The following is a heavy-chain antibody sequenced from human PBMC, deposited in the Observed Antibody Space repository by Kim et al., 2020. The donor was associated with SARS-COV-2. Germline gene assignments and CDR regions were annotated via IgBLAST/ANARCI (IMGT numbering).Heavy chain of an antibody. CDR1: GFTFSSYG. V-gene: IGHV3-30*18. D-gene: IGHD6-13*01. CDR3: AKIIAVSSSWYRYYNYYYYGMDV. CDR2: ISYDGSNK. Sequence: GGSLRLSCAASGFTFSSYGMHWVRQAPGKGLEWVAVISYDGSNKYYADSVKGRFTISRDNSKNTLYLQMNSLRAEDTAVYYCAKIIAVSSSWYRYYNYYYYGMDVWGQGTTVTVSS. J-gene: IGHJ6*02.